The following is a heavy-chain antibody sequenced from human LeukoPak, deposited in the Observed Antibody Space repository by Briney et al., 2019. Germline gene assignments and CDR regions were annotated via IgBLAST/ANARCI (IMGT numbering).Heavy chain of an antibody. CDR3: AKPISGGLAVTADLLPR. J-gene: IGHJ4*01. Sequence: GGSLSLSCEASGFPFSFFDMSWLRQAPGKGLEWVSTINANSGTRSYAASVRGRFTISRDNSKNTLYLQLNTLRADDTAVYYCAKPISGGLAVTADLLPRWVQGTLVVVSS. V-gene: IGHV3-23*01. CDR1: GFPFSFFD. D-gene: IGHD6-19*01. CDR2: INANSGTR.